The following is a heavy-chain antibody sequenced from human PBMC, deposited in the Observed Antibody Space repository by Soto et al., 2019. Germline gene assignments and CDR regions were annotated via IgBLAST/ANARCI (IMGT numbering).Heavy chain of an antibody. V-gene: IGHV1-24*01. CDR3: ATAHYDSSGYYTAEYFQH. CDR2: FDPEDGET. Sequence: ASVKVSCKASGGTFSSYAISWVRQAPGKGLEWMGGFDPEDGETIYAQKFQGRVTMTEDTSTDTAYMELSSLRSEDTAVYYCATAHYDSSGYYTAEYFQHWGQGTLVTVSS. D-gene: IGHD3-22*01. J-gene: IGHJ1*01. CDR1: GGTFSSYA.